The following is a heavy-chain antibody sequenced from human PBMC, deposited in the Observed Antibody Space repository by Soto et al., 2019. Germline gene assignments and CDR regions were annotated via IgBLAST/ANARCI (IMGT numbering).Heavy chain of an antibody. CDR2: IYYSGST. CDR3: ARGSYYYDSSGDYHY. V-gene: IGHV4-30-4*01. J-gene: IGHJ4*02. D-gene: IGHD3-22*01. CDR1: GGSISSGDYY. Sequence: QVQLQESGPGLVKPSQTLSLTCTVSGGSISSGDYYWSWIRQPPGKGLEWIGYIYYSGSTYYNPSLKSRVNISVDTAKNQFSLKLRSVTAADTAVYYCARGSYYYDSSGDYHYWGQGTLVTVSS.